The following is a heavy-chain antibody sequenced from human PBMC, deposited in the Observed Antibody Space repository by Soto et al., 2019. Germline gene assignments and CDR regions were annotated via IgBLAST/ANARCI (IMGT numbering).Heavy chain of an antibody. CDR2: ISWNSGSI. J-gene: IGHJ6*03. CDR3: AKGGNSRYENYYYMDV. D-gene: IGHD5-12*01. Sequence: EVQLVESGGGLVQPGRSLRLSCAASGFTFDDYAMHWVRQAPGKGLEWVSGISWNSGSIGYADSVKGRFTISRDNAKNSLYLQMNSLRAEDTALYYCAKGGNSRYENYYYMDVWGKGTTVTVSS. CDR1: GFTFDDYA. V-gene: IGHV3-9*01.